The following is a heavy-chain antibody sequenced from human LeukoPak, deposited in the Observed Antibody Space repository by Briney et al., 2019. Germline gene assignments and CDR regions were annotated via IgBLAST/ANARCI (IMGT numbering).Heavy chain of an antibody. J-gene: IGHJ4*02. D-gene: IGHD6-13*01. CDR3: AREGAVEYSSSGFDY. CDR1: GYTFTSYG. CDR2: INPSGGST. Sequence: ASVKVSCKASGYTFTSYGISWVRQAPGQGLEWMGIINPSGGSTSYAQKFQGRVTMTRDMSTSTVYMELSSLRSEDTAVYYCAREGAVEYSSSGFDYWGQGTLVTVSS. V-gene: IGHV1-46*01.